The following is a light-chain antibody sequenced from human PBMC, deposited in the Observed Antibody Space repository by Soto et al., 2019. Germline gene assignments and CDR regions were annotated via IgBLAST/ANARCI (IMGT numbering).Light chain of an antibody. V-gene: IGLV2-14*01. J-gene: IGLJ1*01. CDR3: SSYTINSTPFV. CDR1: SSDVGGYNC. CDR2: EVS. Sequence: QSALTQPASVSGSPGQSITISCTGTSSDVGGYNCVSWYQQHPGRAPKLMIYEVSNRPSGVSNRFSGSKSGNTASLTISGLQAEDEADYYCSSYTINSTPFVFGTGTKLTVL.